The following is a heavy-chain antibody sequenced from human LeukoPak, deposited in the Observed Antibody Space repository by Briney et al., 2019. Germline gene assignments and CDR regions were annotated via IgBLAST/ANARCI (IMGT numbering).Heavy chain of an antibody. J-gene: IGHJ4*02. CDR3: ARTGGTIDY. Sequence: KPSETLSLTCTVSGGSISSSSYYWGWIRQPPGKGLEWIGSIYYSGSTYYNPSLKSRVTISVDTSKNQFSLRLSSVTAADTAVFYCARTGGTIDYWGQGTLVTVSS. D-gene: IGHD2-8*02. V-gene: IGHV4-39*01. CDR2: IYYSGST. CDR1: GGSISSSSYY.